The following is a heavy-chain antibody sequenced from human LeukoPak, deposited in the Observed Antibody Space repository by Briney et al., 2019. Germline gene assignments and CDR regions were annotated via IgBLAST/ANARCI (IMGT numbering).Heavy chain of an antibody. CDR1: GCFISSCSYY. CDR2: IYYSGST. J-gene: IGHJ4*02. D-gene: IGHD4-17*01. V-gene: IGHV4-39*01. Sequence: SETLSLTCTVSGCFISSCSYYWGWIRQPPGKGLEWIGSIYYSGSTYYNPSLKSRVTISVDTSKNQFSLKLSSVTAADTAVYYCARLDYGDYYFDYWGQGTLVTVSS. CDR3: ARLDYGDYYFDY.